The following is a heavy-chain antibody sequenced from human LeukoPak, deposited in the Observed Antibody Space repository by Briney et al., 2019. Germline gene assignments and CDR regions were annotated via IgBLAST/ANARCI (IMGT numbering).Heavy chain of an antibody. J-gene: IGHJ4*02. CDR1: GFTFSSYA. Sequence: GGSLRLSCAASGFTFSSYAMSWVRQAPGKGLEWVSAISGSGSSIYYADSVKGRFTISRGSSKNTLYLQMNSLRAEDTAVYYCAKGLGFMIRGVDFDYWGQGTLVTVSS. V-gene: IGHV3-23*01. CDR3: AKGLGFMIRGVDFDY. CDR2: ISGSGSSI. D-gene: IGHD3-10*01.